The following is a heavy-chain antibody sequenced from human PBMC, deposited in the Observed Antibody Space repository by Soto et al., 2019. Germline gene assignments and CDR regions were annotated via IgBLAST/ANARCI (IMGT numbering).Heavy chain of an antibody. V-gene: IGHV3-30*18. CDR3: AKEEAYYYDSSGPPGAFDI. Sequence: GGSLRLSCAASGFTFSSYGMHWVRQAPGEGLEWVAVISYDGSNKYYADSVKGRFTISRDNSKNTLYLQMNSLRAEDTAVYYCAKEEAYYYDSSGPPGAFDIWGQGTMVTVSS. CDR1: GFTFSSYG. J-gene: IGHJ3*02. CDR2: ISYDGSNK. D-gene: IGHD3-22*01.